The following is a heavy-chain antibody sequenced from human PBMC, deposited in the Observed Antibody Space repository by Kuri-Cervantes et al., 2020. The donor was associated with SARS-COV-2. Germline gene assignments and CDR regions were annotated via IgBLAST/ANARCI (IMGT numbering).Heavy chain of an antibody. CDR1: GFTFSSYA. CDR2: ISGSGGST. Sequence: ETLSLTCAASGFTFSSYAMSWVRQAPGKGLEWVSAISGSGGSTYYADSVKGRFTISRDNSKSTLSLQMNSLRAEDTAVYYCARSGYTYGYYFSAFDIWGQGTMVTVSS. V-gene: IGHV3-23*01. J-gene: IGHJ3*02. CDR3: ARSGYTYGYYFSAFDI. D-gene: IGHD5-18*01.